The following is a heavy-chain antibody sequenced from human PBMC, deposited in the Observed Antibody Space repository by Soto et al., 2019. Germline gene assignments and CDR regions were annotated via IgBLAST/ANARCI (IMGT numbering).Heavy chain of an antibody. V-gene: IGHV1-18*01. CDR2: ISAYNGNT. J-gene: IGHJ4*02. CDR3: ARCLEDIVVVPSIVAFDY. D-gene: IGHD2-2*01. CDR1: GYTFTSYG. Sequence: GALVKVSCKASGYTFTSYGISWVRQAPGQGLEWMGWISAYNGNTNYAQKLQGRVTMTTDTSTSTAYMELGSLRSDDTAVYYCARCLEDIVVVPSIVAFDYWGQGTLVTVSS.